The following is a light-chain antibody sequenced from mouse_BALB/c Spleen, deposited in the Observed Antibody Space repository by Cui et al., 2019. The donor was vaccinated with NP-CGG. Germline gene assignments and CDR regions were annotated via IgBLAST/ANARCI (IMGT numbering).Light chain of an antibody. CDR1: TGAVTTSNY. CDR3: ALWYSNHWV. J-gene: IGLJ1*01. V-gene: IGLV1*01. Sequence: AVVAQESAPTTSPGETVTLTGRSSTGAVTTSNYANWVQEKPNHLFTGLIGGTNNRAPGVPARFSGSLIGDKAALTIIGAQTEDEAIYFCALWYSNHWVFGGGTKLTVL. CDR2: GTN.